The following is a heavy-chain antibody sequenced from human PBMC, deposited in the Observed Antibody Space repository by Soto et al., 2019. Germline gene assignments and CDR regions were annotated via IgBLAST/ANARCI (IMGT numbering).Heavy chain of an antibody. Sequence: GESTSLSCSASGITFSTAWMSWVRPANGEGLEWVGRIKSKTDGGTTDYAAPVKGRFTISRDDSKNTLYLQMNSLKTEDTAVYYCTTKIVVVPAAIRDYYYGMDGWGQGTTVTLSS. CDR2: IKSKTDGGTT. CDR1: GITFSTAW. D-gene: IGHD2-2*02. CDR3: TTKIVVVPAAIRDYYYGMDG. V-gene: IGHV3-15*01. J-gene: IGHJ6*02.